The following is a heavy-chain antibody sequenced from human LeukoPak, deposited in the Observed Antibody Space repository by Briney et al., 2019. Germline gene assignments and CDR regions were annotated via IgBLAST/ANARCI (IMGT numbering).Heavy chain of an antibody. CDR1: GFIFSGHW. CDR2: IKLDGSEK. CDR3: ARWSFGSGSWLLDY. V-gene: IGHV3-7*05. Sequence: GGSLRLSCAASGFIFSGHWMSWVRQAPGKGLEWVANIKLDGSEKYYVDSVKGRFTISRDNAKNSLFLQMNSLRAEDTAVYYCARWSFGSGSWLLDYWGQGTLVTVSS. D-gene: IGHD3-10*01. J-gene: IGHJ4*02.